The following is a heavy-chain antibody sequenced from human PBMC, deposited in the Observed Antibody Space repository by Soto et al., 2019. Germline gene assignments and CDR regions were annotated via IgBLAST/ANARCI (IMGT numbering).Heavy chain of an antibody. CDR3: AKVTDYYDSSGYYYYFDY. CDR1: GFTFSSYA. D-gene: IGHD3-22*01. CDR2: ISGSGGST. V-gene: IGHV3-23*01. Sequence: PGGSLRLSYAASGFTFSSYAMSWVRQAPGKGLEWVSAISGSGGSTYYADSVKGRFTISRDNSKNTLYLQMNSLRAEDTAVYYCAKVTDYYDSSGYYYYFDYWGQGTLVTVSS. J-gene: IGHJ4*02.